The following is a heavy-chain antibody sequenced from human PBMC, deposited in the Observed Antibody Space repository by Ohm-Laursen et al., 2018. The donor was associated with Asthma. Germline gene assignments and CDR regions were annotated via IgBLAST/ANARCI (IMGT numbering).Heavy chain of an antibody. D-gene: IGHD2-21*02. CDR2: IDGSGGRT. J-gene: IGHJ3*02. CDR3: ARRDYSGGDPDAAFDI. V-gene: IGHV3-23*01. CDR1: GFTFNKHH. Sequence: SLRLSCAASGFTFNKHHMTWVRQAPGKGLEWVSAIDGSGGRTYYADSVKGRFTISRDNPRNTLYLQMNSLRPEDTAVYYCARRDYSGGDPDAAFDIWGQGTMVTVSS.